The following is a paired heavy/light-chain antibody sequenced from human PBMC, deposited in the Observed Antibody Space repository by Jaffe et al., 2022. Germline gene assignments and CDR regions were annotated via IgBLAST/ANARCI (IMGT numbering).Heavy chain of an antibody. V-gene: IGHV3-30*02. D-gene: IGHD3-10*01. CDR2: IRYDGSNK. J-gene: IGHJ4*02. CDR3: AKDGGFREASYYFDY. Sequence: QVQLVESGGGVVQPGGSLRLSCAASGFTFSVFGMHWVRQAPGKGLEWVAFIRYDGSNKYDGSNEKYADSVKGRFTISRDNSKNTLYVEMNSLRAEDTAVYYCAKDGGFREASYYFDYWGQGTLVAVSS. CDR1: GFTFSVFG.
Light chain of an antibody. J-gene: IGKJ2*01. CDR1: QSVGNN. V-gene: IGKV3-15*01. Sequence: EIVMTQSPATLSVSPGERATLSCRASQSVGNNLAWYQQKPGQAPRLLIYFASTRATGIPARFSGGVSGTEFTLTISSLQSEDFAVYYCQQYDKWPPVTFGPGTKLEIK. CDR2: FAS. CDR3: QQYDKWPPVT.